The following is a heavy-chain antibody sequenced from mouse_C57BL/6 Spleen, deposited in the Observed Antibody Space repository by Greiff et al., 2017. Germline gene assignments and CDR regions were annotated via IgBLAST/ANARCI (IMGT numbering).Heavy chain of an antibody. CDR3: TSEYYGFAY. D-gene: IGHD1-1*02. Sequence: QVQLQQSGAELVRPGASVTLSCKASGYTFTDYEMHWVKQTPVHGLEWIGAIDPETGGTAYNQKFKGKAILTAAKSSSTAYMELRSLTSEDSAVYYCTSEYYGFAYWGQGTLVTVSA. J-gene: IGHJ3*01. V-gene: IGHV1-15*01. CDR2: IDPETGGT. CDR1: GYTFTDYE.